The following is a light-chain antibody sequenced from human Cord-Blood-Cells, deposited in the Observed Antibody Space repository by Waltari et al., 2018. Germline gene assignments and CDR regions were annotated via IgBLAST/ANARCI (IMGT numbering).Light chain of an antibody. J-gene: IGKJ3*01. CDR1: LGISSY. V-gene: IGKV1-27*01. CDR2: SAS. CDR3: QLTYNALFT. Sequence: DIQLTQSPSSLSASVGDRVTITCRVSLGISSYLNWYRQKPGKVPKLLIYSASNLQSGVPSRFSGSGSGTDFTLTISSLQPEDVATYYGQLTYNALFTFGPGTKVDIK.